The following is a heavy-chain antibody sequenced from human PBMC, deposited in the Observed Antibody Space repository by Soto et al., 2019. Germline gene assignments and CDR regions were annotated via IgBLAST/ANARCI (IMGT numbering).Heavy chain of an antibody. CDR3: AKEGISTSLADFDY. J-gene: IGHJ4*02. Sequence: EVQLLESGGGLVQPGGSLRLSCEASGFTFSNHAMSWVRQPPGKGLEWVSAISTTGRTTYYPDSVKGLFTISRDNSKNTLYLQMNTLRAEDTAVYYCAKEGISTSLADFDYWGQGTLVTVSS. V-gene: IGHV3-23*01. D-gene: IGHD2-2*01. CDR1: GFTFSNHA. CDR2: ISTTGRTT.